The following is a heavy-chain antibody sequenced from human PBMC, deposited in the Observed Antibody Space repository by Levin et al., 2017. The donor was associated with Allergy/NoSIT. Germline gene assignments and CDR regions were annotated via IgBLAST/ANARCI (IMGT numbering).Heavy chain of an antibody. Sequence: GESLKISCQGSGYSFTSYWIGWVRQMPGKGLEWMGIIYPGDSDTRYSPSFQGQVTISADKSISTAYLQWSSLKASDTAMYYCARAKGGDIVVVPAANSYYYGMDVWGQGTTVTVSS. D-gene: IGHD2-2*01. V-gene: IGHV5-51*01. CDR3: ARAKGGDIVVVPAANSYYYGMDV. J-gene: IGHJ6*02. CDR2: IYPGDSDT. CDR1: GYSFTSYW.